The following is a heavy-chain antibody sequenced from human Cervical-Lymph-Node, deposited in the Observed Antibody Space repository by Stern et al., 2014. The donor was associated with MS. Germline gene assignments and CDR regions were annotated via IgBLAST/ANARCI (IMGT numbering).Heavy chain of an antibody. D-gene: IGHD3-22*01. CDR2: IYYGGNT. CDR1: GNSISSGRYF. V-gene: IGHV4-39*01. Sequence: QLQLQESGPGLVKHSETLSLTCTVSGNSISSGRYFWGWIRQPPGKGLEWIATIYYGGNTYYNPSLKSLVNMSVATSMNQFSLLLSCVTAADTAVYYCVRPSSGSYPSFDPWGQGILVTVSS. J-gene: IGHJ5*02. CDR3: VRPSSGSYPSFDP.